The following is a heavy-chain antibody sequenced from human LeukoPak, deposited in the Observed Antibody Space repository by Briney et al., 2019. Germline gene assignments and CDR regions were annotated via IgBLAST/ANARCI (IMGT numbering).Heavy chain of an antibody. CDR1: GGSISSYY. CDR3: ARGGGYSYGPPGYFDY. J-gene: IGHJ4*02. CDR2: IYYSGST. D-gene: IGHD5-18*01. V-gene: IGHV4-59*12. Sequence: SGTLSLTCTVSGGSISSYYWSWIRQPPGKGLEWIGYIYYSGSTNYNPSLKSRVTISVDTSKNQFSLKLSSVTAADTAVYYCARGGGYSYGPPGYFDYWGQGTLVTVSS.